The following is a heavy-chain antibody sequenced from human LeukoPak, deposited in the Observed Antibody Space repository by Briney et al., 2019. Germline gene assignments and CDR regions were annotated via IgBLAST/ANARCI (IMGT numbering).Heavy chain of an antibody. D-gene: IGHD6-19*01. J-gene: IGHJ3*02. V-gene: IGHV4-59*08. Sequence: SETLSHTCTVPGGSMSSNYWSWIRLPPGKGLEWIGYIYYSGSTDYNPSLKSRVSISVATSKNQFSLSLGSVTAADTAVYYCARHGGISSGAFDIWGQGTMVTVSS. CDR1: GGSMSSNY. CDR3: ARHGGISSGAFDI. CDR2: IYYSGST.